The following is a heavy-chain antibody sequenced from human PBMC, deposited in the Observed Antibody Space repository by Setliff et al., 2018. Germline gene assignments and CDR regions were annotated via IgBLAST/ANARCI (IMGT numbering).Heavy chain of an antibody. V-gene: IGHV4-4*07. D-gene: IGHD1-1*01. CDR2: LHPNGNT. CDR1: GGSTNNYH. Sequence: LSLTCTVSGGSTNNYHWTWIRQPAGKGLEWIGRLHPNGNTNYNPSLKRRVNMSADSSKNNLSLRLKYVTAADTAVYYCAREDWNGNAFDIWGPGTMVTVSS. CDR3: AREDWNGNAFDI. J-gene: IGHJ3*02.